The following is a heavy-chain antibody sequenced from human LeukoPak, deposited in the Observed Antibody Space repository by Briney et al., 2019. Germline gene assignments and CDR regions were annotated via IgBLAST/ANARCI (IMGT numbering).Heavy chain of an antibody. CDR3: ARDLGYCSGGSCYAIDY. Sequence: PGGSLRLSCAASGFTFSSYWMSWVRQAPGKGLEWVANIMQDGSEKYYVDSVKGRFTISRDNAKNSLYLQMNSLRAEDTAVYYCARDLGYCSGGSCYAIDYWGQGTLVTVSS. CDR2: IMQDGSEK. D-gene: IGHD2-15*01. CDR1: GFTFSSYW. V-gene: IGHV3-7*01. J-gene: IGHJ4*02.